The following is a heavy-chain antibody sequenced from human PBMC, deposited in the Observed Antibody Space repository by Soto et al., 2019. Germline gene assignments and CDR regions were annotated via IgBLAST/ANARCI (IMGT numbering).Heavy chain of an antibody. CDR2: INSDGSST. Sequence: GGSLRLSCAASGFTFSSYWMHWVRQAPGKGLVWVSRINSDGSSTSYADSVKGRFTISRDNAKNTLYLQMNSLRAEDTAVYYCARGRSGSYYDYYYGMDVWGQGTTVTV. J-gene: IGHJ6*02. D-gene: IGHD1-26*01. CDR3: ARGRSGSYYDYYYGMDV. V-gene: IGHV3-74*01. CDR1: GFTFSSYW.